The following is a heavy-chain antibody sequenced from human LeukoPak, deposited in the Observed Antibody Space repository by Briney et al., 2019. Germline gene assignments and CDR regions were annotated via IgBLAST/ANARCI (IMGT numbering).Heavy chain of an antibody. J-gene: IGHJ4*02. CDR3: AGGSGWIIDS. CDR2: VKTDGSVT. CDR1: GFTFSSYW. D-gene: IGHD6-19*01. Sequence: PGGSLRLPCAASGFTFSSYWMHWVRQAPGKGLVWVSRVKTDGSVTNYADSVKGRFTVSRDNAKNSLYLQMNSLRAEDTALYYCAGGSGWIIDSWGQGTLVTVSS. V-gene: IGHV3-74*01.